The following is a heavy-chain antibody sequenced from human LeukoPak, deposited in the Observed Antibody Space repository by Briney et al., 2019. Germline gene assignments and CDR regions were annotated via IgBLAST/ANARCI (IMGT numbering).Heavy chain of an antibody. CDR2: ISGSGSVS. CDR1: GFTFSSYS. V-gene: IGHV3-48*02. D-gene: IGHD3-10*01. Sequence: GGCLRLSCAASGFTFSSYSMNWVRQAPGKGLEWISYISGSGSVSYYEDSVKGRFTISRDNAKNSLYLQMNSLRDEDTALYYCARDGGFGFLAAFDIWGQGTMVTVSS. CDR3: ARDGGFGFLAAFDI. J-gene: IGHJ3*02.